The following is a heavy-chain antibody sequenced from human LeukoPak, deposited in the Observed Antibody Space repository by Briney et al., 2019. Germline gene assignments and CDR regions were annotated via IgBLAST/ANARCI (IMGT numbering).Heavy chain of an antibody. D-gene: IGHD3-16*01. CDR3: ARKKGEGRSSYFDY. J-gene: IGHJ4*02. Sequence: GGSLRLSCAASGFTLSNYWMHWVRQVPGKGLVWVSRINTDGSSTSYADSVKGRFTISRDNSKNTLYLQMNSLRAEDTAVYYCARKKGEGRSSYFDYWGQGTLVTVSS. CDR1: GFTLSNYW. V-gene: IGHV3-74*01. CDR2: INTDGSST.